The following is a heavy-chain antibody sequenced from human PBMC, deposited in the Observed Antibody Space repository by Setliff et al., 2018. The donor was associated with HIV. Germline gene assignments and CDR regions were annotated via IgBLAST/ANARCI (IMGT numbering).Heavy chain of an antibody. CDR1: GFAFSSYS. CDR3: ARERRAVAGSDYYYGMDV. Sequence: SCAVSGFAFSSYSMNWVRQAPGKGLEWVSSISSRGSYIYYADSVKGRITISRDNAKNSLYLQMNSLRAEDTAVYYCARERRAVAGSDYYYGMDVWGQGTTVTVSS. D-gene: IGHD6-19*01. V-gene: IGHV3-21*01. CDR2: ISSRGSYI. J-gene: IGHJ6*02.